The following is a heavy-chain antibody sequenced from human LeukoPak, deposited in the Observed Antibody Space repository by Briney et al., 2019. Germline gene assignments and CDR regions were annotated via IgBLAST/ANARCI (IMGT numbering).Heavy chain of an antibody. J-gene: IGHJ6*02. Sequence: GGSLRLSCAASGFTFSSYAMSWVRQAPGKGLEWVSAISGSGGSTYYADSVKGRFNIPRDNSKNTLYLQMNSLRAEDTAVYYCAKVRIAGGWGYYGMDVWGQGTTVTVAS. CDR1: GFTFSSYA. V-gene: IGHV3-23*01. CDR3: AKVRIAGGWGYYGMDV. D-gene: IGHD6-13*01. CDR2: ISGSGGST.